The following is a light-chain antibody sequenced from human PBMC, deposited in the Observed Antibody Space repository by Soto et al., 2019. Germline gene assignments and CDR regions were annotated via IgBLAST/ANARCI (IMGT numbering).Light chain of an antibody. J-gene: IGKJ1*01. V-gene: IGKV2-28*01. CDR3: LEYLQTPRT. Sequence: DIVMTQSPRSMPVTPGEPASMSCRSSQSLVHSNGYNYLHWYLQQPGQSPQHLIYLGSIRASGVHDTFSRSGSGRHFTLKINRVEAEDVGVYYCLEYLQTPRTFRKGTKVDIK. CDR1: QSLVHSNGYNY. CDR2: LGS.